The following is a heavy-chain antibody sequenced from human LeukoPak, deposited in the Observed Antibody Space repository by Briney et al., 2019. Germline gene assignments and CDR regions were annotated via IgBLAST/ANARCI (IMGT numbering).Heavy chain of an antibody. V-gene: IGHV4-30-2*01. J-gene: IGHJ6*02. CDR3: ARGPIGSRVVLGDYYYYGMDV. CDR1: GGSISSGGYS. Sequence: SETLSLTCAVSGGSISSGGYSWSWIRQPPGKGLEWIGYIYHSGSTYYNPSLKSRVTISVDRSKNQFSLKLSSVTAADTAVYYCARGPIGSRVVLGDYYYYGMDVWGQGTTVTVSS. D-gene: IGHD3-3*01. CDR2: IYHSGST.